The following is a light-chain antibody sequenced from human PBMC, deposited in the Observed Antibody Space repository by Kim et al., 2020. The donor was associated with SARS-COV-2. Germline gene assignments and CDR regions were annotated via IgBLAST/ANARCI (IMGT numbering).Light chain of an antibody. V-gene: IGKV1-5*01. Sequence: DIQMTQSPSTLSASVGDRVIITCRASQSIGRWLAWYQQKPGKAPKLLIFGASNLQSGVPSRFSGSGSGTEFTLTISSLQPDDFATYYCQQYNAYQTFGQGTKVDIK. CDR3: QQYNAYQT. CDR2: GAS. CDR1: QSIGRW. J-gene: IGKJ1*01.